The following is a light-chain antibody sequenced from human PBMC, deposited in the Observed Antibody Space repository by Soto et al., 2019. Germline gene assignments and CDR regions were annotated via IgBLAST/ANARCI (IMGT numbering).Light chain of an antibody. CDR2: DND. Sequence: QSVLTQPPSASGTPGQRVTISASGSSSNIGSNPVSWYQQRPGTAPKLLIYDNDERPSGVPVRFSGSKSATSASLAISGLQSEDECDYYCATWDDSRNGYVFGPGTKVTVL. CDR1: SSNIGSNP. V-gene: IGLV1-44*01. J-gene: IGLJ1*01. CDR3: ATWDDSRNGYV.